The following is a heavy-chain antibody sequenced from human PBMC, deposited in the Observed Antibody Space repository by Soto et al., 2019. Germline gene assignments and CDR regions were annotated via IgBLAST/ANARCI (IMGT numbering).Heavy chain of an antibody. V-gene: IGHV4-30-4*01. D-gene: IGHD3-9*01. J-gene: IGHJ6*02. CDR3: ARVLRYFDWLFSGGMDV. CDR1: GGSISSGDYY. Sequence: PSETLSLTCTVSGGSISSGDYYWSWIRQPPGKGLEWIGYIYYSGSTYYNPSLKSRVTISVDTSKNQFSLKLSSVTAADTAVYYCARVLRYFDWLFSGGMDVRGQGTTVTVSS. CDR2: IYYSGST.